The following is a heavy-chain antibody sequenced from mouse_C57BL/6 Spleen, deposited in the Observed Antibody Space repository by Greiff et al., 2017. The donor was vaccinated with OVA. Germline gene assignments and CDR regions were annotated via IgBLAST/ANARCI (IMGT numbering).Heavy chain of an antibody. J-gene: IGHJ2*01. CDR1: GYTFTSYW. V-gene: IGHV1-52*01. D-gene: IGHD2-4*01. Sequence: VQLQQPGAELVRPGSSVKLSCKASGYTFTSYWMHWVKQRPIQGLEWIGNIYPSDSETHYNQKFKDKATLTVDKSSSTAYMQLSSLTSEDSAVYYCARSGMIIDYWGQGTTLTVSS. CDR2: IYPSDSET. CDR3: ARSGMIIDY.